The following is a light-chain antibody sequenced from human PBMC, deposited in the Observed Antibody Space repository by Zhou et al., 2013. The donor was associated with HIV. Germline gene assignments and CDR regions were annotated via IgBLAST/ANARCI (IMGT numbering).Light chain of an antibody. CDR1: QGIASY. CDR2: GAS. J-gene: IGKJ5*01. V-gene: IGKV1-27*01. CDR3: QQSYSSVFT. Sequence: DIQMTQSPSSLSASVGDRVTITCRASQGIASYLAWYQHKPGKAPSLLIYGASTLQSGVPSRFSGSGSGTDFTLTIASLQPEDFATYYCQQSYSSVFTFGQGTRLEI.